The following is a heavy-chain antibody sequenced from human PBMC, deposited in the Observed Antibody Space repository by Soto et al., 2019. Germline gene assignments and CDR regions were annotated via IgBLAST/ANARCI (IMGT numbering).Heavy chain of an antibody. CDR3: ARDSGPITIFGVVIIFDY. D-gene: IGHD3-3*01. CDR1: GFTFSSYE. V-gene: IGHV3-48*03. CDR2: ISSSGSTI. Sequence: GSLRLSCAASGFTFSSYEMNWVRQAPGKGLEWVSYISSSGSTIYYADSVKGRFTISRDNAKNSLYLQMNSLRAEDTAVYYCARDSGPITIFGVVIIFDYWGQGTLVTVSS. J-gene: IGHJ4*02.